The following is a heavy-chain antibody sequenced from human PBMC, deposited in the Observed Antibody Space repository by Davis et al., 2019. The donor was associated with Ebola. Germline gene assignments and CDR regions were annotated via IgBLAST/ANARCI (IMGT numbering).Heavy chain of an antibody. D-gene: IGHD3-9*01. Sequence: GGSLRLSCSASGFTFSSFAMRWVRQAPGKGLEYVSAISSNGGSTYYADSVKGRFTISRDKSKNTLYLQMDNMTTEDTAVYYCANDWRTRSERDDAFDIWGQETVVTVSS. CDR3: ANDWRTRSERDDAFDI. CDR1: GFTFSSFA. CDR2: ISSNGGST. J-gene: IGHJ3*02. V-gene: IGHV3-64*04.